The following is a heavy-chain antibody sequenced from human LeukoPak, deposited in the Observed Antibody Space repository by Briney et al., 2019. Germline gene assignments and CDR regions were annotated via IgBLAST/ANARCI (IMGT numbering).Heavy chain of an antibody. D-gene: IGHD1-7*01. J-gene: IGHJ4*02. CDR3: ARGRNWNYVGVDY. V-gene: IGHV4-34*01. CDR2: INHSGST. Sequence: PSETVSLTCAVSGGSFSCYYWSWIRQPPGKGLEWIGEINHSGSTNYNPSLKSRVTISVDTSKNQFSLKLSSVTAADTAVYYCARGRNWNYVGVDYWGQGTLVTVSS. CDR1: GGSFSCYY.